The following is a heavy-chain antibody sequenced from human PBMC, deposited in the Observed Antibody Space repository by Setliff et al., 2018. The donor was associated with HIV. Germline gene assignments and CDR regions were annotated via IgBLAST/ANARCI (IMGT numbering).Heavy chain of an antibody. CDR3: ARQVSIPGVAITPVDY. Sequence: KTSETLSLTCTVSGDSIRGYYWSWIRQPPGKGREWMGYVFYTGFAAYNPSLKSRLTISVDTSKSQFSLRLTSVTAADTAIYYCARQVSIPGVAITPVDYWGQGALVTVSS. J-gene: IGHJ4*02. V-gene: IGHV4-59*08. CDR1: GDSIRGYY. CDR2: VFYTGFA. D-gene: IGHD5-12*01.